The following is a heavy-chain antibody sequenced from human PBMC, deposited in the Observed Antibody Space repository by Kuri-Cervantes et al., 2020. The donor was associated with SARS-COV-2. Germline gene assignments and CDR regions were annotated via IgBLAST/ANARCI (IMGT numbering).Heavy chain of an antibody. CDR1: GFTFSGHG. J-gene: IGHJ1*01. CDR2: FYDSETTI. Sequence: LSLTCATSGFTFSGHGMSWVRQAPGKGLEWLSGFYDSETTIYHRDSVKGRFTMSRDYSKNMVYLQMNSLGVEDTAIYYCAKTAVTGTGGGYFQQWGQGTLVTVSS. CDR3: AKTAVTGTGGGYFQQ. D-gene: IGHD2-21*02. V-gene: IGHV3-23*03.